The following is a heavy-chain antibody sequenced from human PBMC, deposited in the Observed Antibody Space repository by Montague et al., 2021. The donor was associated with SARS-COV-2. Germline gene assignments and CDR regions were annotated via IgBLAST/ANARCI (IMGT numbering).Heavy chain of an antibody. CDR2: INHSGST. Sequence: SETLSLTCAAYGGSFSGYYWSWIRQPPGKGLEWIGEINHSGSTDYNPSLKSRVTISVDTSKNQFSLKLSSVTAADTAVYYCARGPRITMIVVVITDIRFDPWGQGTLVTVSS. V-gene: IGHV4-34*01. CDR3: ARGPRITMIVVVITDIRFDP. J-gene: IGHJ5*02. D-gene: IGHD3-22*01. CDR1: GGSFSGYY.